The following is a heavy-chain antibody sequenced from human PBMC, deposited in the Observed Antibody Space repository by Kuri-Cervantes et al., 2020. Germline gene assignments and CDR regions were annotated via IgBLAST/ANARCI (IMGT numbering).Heavy chain of an antibody. CDR1: GGSISSSNW. J-gene: IGHJ6*02. D-gene: IGHD6-13*01. CDR3: AREGIAAAGNYYYYGMDV. CDR2: IYHSGST. Sequence: SETLSLTCAVSGGSISSSNWWSCVRQPPGKGLEWIGEIYHSGSTNYNPSLKSRVTISVDKSKNQFSLKLSSATAADTAVYYCAREGIAAAGNYYYYGMDVWGQGTTVTVSS. V-gene: IGHV4-4*02.